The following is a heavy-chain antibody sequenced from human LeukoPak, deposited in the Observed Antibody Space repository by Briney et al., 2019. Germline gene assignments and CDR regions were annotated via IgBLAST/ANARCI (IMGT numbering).Heavy chain of an antibody. J-gene: IGHJ4*02. Sequence: GGSLRLSCAASGFTVSSNYMSWVRQAPGKGLEWVANIKQDGSEKYYVDSVKGRFTISRDNAKNSLYLQMNSLRAEDTAVYYCARENPPLRYFDWLAPIDYWGQGTLVTVSS. CDR3: ARENPPLRYFDWLAPIDY. CDR2: IKQDGSEK. D-gene: IGHD3-9*01. V-gene: IGHV3-7*01. CDR1: GFTVSSNY.